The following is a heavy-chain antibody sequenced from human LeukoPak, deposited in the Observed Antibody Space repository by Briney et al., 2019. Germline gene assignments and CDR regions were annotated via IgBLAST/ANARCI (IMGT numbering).Heavy chain of an antibody. CDR1: GFTFRNYV. Sequence: GGSLRLSCAASGFTFRNYVIHWVRQAPGKGLEWVANIKQDGSKKSYVDSVKGRFTISRDNAKNSLYLQMNSLRAEDTAIYYCTRVGYIDEGIDYWGQGTLVTVSS. D-gene: IGHD5-24*01. CDR3: TRVGYIDEGIDY. J-gene: IGHJ4*02. CDR2: IKQDGSKK. V-gene: IGHV3-7*04.